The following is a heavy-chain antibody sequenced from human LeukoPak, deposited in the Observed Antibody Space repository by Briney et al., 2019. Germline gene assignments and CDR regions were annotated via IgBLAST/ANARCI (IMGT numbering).Heavy chain of an antibody. CDR1: GFTFSSYA. V-gene: IGHV3-23*01. CDR3: AKDLGDGDGYDY. Sequence: GGSLRLSCAASGFTFSSYAMSWVRQAPGKGLEWVSAISGSGGSTYYADSVEGRFTISRDNSKNTLYLQMNSLRAEDTAVYYCAKDLGDGDGYDYWGQGTLVTVSS. CDR2: ISGSGGST. J-gene: IGHJ4*02. D-gene: IGHD5-24*01.